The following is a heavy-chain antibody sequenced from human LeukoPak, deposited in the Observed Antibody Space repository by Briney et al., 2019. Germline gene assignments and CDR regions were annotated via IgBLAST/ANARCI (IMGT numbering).Heavy chain of an antibody. CDR2: INPNSGGT. CDR3: AREALRGYYGSGSYYNT. D-gene: IGHD3-10*01. CDR1: GYTFTGYY. J-gene: IGHJ5*02. V-gene: IGHV1-2*04. Sequence: ASVKVSCKGSGYTFTGYYMHWVRQAPGQGLEWMGWINPNSGGTNYAQKFQGWVTMTRDTSISTAYMELSRLRSDDTAVYYCAREALRGYYGSGSYYNTWGQGTLVTVSS.